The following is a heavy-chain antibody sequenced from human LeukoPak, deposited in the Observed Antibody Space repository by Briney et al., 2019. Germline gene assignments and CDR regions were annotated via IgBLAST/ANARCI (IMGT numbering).Heavy chain of an antibody. CDR1: GFTFSSYG. CDR3: ARDDLSYSTSWYGAFDI. CDR2: IWYDGSNK. D-gene: IGHD6-13*01. Sequence: GRSLRLSCAASGFTFSSYGMHWVRQAPGKGLEWVALIWYDGSNKYYADSVKGRFTISRDNSKNTLYLQMNSLRAEDTAVYYCARDDLSYSTSWYGAFDIWGQGTMVTVSS. V-gene: IGHV3-33*08. J-gene: IGHJ3*02.